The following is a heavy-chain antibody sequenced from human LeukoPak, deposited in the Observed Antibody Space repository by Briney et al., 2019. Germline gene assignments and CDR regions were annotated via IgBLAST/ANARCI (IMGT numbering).Heavy chain of an antibody. CDR1: GGSIRSSNW. CDR2: IYHSGST. Sequence: PSETLSLTCDVSGGSIRSSNWWSWVRQPPGKGLEWIGEIYHSGSTNSNSSLKSRVTISVGKSKNQFSLKLSSVTAADTAVYYCARGYNYGFGYYFDYWGQGTLVTVSS. V-gene: IGHV4-4*02. CDR3: ARGYNYGFGYYFDY. D-gene: IGHD5-18*01. J-gene: IGHJ4*02.